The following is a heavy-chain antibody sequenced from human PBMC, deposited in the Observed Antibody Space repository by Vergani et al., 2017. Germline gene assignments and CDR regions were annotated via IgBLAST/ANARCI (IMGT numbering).Heavy chain of an antibody. J-gene: IGHJ3*02. Sequence: VQLVESGGGLVKPGGSLRLSCAASGFTFSSYSMNWVRQAPGKGLEWVSSISSSSSYIYYADSGKGRFTISSANAKNSLYLQMNSLRAEDTAVYYCARGIVGAVDAFDIWGQGTMVTVSS. D-gene: IGHD1-26*01. CDR3: ARGIVGAVDAFDI. CDR1: GFTFSSYS. CDR2: ISSSSSYI. V-gene: IGHV3-21*01.